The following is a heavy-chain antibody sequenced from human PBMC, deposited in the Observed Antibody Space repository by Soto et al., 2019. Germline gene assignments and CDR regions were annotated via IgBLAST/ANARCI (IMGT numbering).Heavy chain of an antibody. CDR2: ISGSGGST. CDR3: AKNVNCGGDCYSLFQH. V-gene: IGHV3-23*01. Sequence: GGSLRLSCAASGFTFSSYAMSWVRQAPGKGLEWVSAISGSGGSTYYADSVKGRFTISRDNSKNTLYLQMNSLRAEDTAVYYCAKNVNCGGDCYSLFQHWGQGTLVTVSS. J-gene: IGHJ1*01. D-gene: IGHD2-21*02. CDR1: GFTFSSYA.